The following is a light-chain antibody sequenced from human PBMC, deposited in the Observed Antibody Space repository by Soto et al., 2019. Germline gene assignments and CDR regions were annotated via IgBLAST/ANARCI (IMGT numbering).Light chain of an antibody. CDR2: GAS. CDR1: QSVSSNY. CDR3: QQYGKCSPK. J-gene: IGKJ1*01. Sequence: EIVLTQSPGTLSLSPGERATLSCRASQSVSSNYLAWYQQKPGQAPSLLIDGASTRSTGIPDRFSGSGSWAGFTLIISRLEPEDCAVSYCQQYGKCSPKFGQGTKVEIK. V-gene: IGKV3-20*01.